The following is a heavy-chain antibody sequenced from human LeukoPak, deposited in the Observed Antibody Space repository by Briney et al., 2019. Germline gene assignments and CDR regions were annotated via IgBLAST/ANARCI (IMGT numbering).Heavy chain of an antibody. V-gene: IGHV4-34*08. CDR3: ATSYIGGFGKPDY. J-gene: IGHJ4*02. D-gene: IGHD3-16*01. CDR1: GLTFRTYA. CDR2: INQSGST. Sequence: PGGSLRLSCAASGLTFRTYAMSWIRQPPGKGLEWIGEINQSGSTTYNPSLKSRVTLSVDTSKNQFSLTLSSVTAADTAVYYCATSYIGGFGKPDYWGQGTLVTVSS.